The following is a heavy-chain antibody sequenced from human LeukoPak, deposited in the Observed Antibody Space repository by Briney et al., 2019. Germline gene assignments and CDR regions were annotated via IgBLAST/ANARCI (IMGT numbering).Heavy chain of an antibody. CDR2: IYYSGST. V-gene: IGHV4-59*01. CDR3: ARGFETSYRYTFHY. CDR1: GGSISRYY. Sequence: SETLSLTCTVSGGSISRYYWSWIRQPPGKGLEWIGYIYYSGSTNYNPSLKSRVTISVDTSKNQFSLKLSSVTAADTAVYYCARGFETSYRYTFHYWGQGTLVTVSS. D-gene: IGHD3-16*02. J-gene: IGHJ4*02.